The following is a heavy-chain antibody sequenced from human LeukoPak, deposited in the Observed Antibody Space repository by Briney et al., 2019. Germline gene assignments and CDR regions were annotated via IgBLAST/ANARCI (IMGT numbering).Heavy chain of an antibody. CDR1: GFTFSDYY. Sequence: GGSLRLSCAASGFTFSDYYMGWIRQAPGKGLEWVSYISFSGSPTQYADSVKGRFTISRDNAKNSLYLQMNSLRAEDTAVYYCAKDISGYYYIYYFDYWGQGTLVTVSS. D-gene: IGHD3-22*01. CDR3: AKDISGYYYIYYFDY. V-gene: IGHV3-11*04. J-gene: IGHJ4*02. CDR2: ISFSGSPT.